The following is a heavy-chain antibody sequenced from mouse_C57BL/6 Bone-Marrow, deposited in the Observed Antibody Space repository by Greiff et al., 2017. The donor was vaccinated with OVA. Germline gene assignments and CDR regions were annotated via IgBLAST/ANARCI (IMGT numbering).Heavy chain of an antibody. Sequence: QVQLQQSGAELVRPGASVTLSCKASGYTFTDYEMHWVKQTPVHGLEWIGAIDPETGGTAYNQKVRGKAILTADKSSSTAYMELRSLTSEDSAVYYCTRGYSNYYAMDYWCQGTSVTVTS. CDR1: GYTFTDYE. V-gene: IGHV1-15*01. J-gene: IGHJ4*01. D-gene: IGHD2-5*01. CDR3: TRGYSNYYAMDY. CDR2: IDPETGGT.